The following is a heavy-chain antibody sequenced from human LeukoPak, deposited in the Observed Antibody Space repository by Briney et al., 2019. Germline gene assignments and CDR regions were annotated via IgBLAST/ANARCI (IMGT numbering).Heavy chain of an antibody. Sequence: GASVKVSCKASGYTFTGYYMHWVRQAPGQGLEWMGWINPNSGDTNYAQKFQGRATMTRDTSISTAYMQLSRLRSDDTAVYCCASSYSAGAFDIWGQGTMVTVSS. D-gene: IGHD6-13*01. J-gene: IGHJ3*02. CDR3: ASSYSAGAFDI. CDR1: GYTFTGYY. V-gene: IGHV1-2*02. CDR2: INPNSGDT.